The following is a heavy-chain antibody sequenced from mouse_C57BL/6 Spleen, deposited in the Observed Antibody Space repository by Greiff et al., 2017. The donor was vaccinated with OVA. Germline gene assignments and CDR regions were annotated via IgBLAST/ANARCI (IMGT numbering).Heavy chain of an antibody. D-gene: IGHD3-1*01. J-gene: IGHJ2*01. CDR2: IWSDGST. V-gene: IGHV2-6*02. CDR1: GFSFTSYG. Sequence: QVQLKESGPGLVAPSQSLSITCTVSGFSFTSYGVHWVRQPPGKGLEWLVVIWSDGSTTYNSAPKSRLSISKDNSKSQVFLKMNSLQTDDTAMYYCARHATGTGYFDYWGQGTTLTVSS. CDR3: ARHATGTGYFDY.